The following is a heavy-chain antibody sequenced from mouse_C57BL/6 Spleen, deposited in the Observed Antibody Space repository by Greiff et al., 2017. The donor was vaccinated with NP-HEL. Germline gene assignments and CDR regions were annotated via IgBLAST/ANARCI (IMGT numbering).Heavy chain of an antibody. Sequence: EDVLEWFGDIYPGSGCTHYYEKFKSRATLTVDTSSSTADMQLSSLTSEDSAVYYCARSHYGSSYLYYFDYWGQGTTLTVSS. CDR2: IYPGSGCT. V-gene: IGHV1-55*01. D-gene: IGHD1-1*01. J-gene: IGHJ2*01. CDR3: ARSHYGSSYLYYFDY.